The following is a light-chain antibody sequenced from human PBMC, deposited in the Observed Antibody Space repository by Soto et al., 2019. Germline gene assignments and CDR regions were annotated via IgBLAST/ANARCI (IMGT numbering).Light chain of an antibody. CDR3: QKSYSTSWT. CDR1: QSISSY. V-gene: IGKV1-39*01. J-gene: IGKJ1*01. CDR2: AAS. Sequence: DIQMTRSPSSLSASVGDRVTITCRAGQSISSYLNWYQQKPGKAPKLLIYAASRLQSGVPSRVSGSGSGTDFTHTISSLQPEDFATYYCQKSYSTSWTFGQGTKVDI.